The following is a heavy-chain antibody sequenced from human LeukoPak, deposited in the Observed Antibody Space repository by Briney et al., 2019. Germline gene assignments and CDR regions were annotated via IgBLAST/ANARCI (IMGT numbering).Heavy chain of an antibody. Sequence: ASVKVSCKASGYTFTDYHIHWVRQAPGQVLEWMGWVHPNSGDTIYAQRFQGRVTMTRNTSINTVYMELNRLNYDDTAIYFCACPQRGSGGYYADFWGQGTLVTVSS. CDR2: VHPNSGDT. CDR1: GYTFTDYH. J-gene: IGHJ4*02. CDR3: ACPQRGSGGYYADF. V-gene: IGHV1-2*02. D-gene: IGHD3-10*01.